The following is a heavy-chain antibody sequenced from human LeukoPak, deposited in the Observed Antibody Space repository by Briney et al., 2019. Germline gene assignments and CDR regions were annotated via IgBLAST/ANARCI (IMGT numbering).Heavy chain of an antibody. CDR3: AKDPGIVGATDYFDY. V-gene: IGHV3-23*01. J-gene: IGHJ4*02. D-gene: IGHD1-26*01. CDR1: GFTFSSYA. Sequence: PGGSLRLSCAASGFTFSSYAMSWVRQAPGEGLEWVSAISGSGGSTYYADSVKGRFTISRDNSKNTLYLQMNSLRAEDTAVYYCAKDPGIVGATDYFDYWGQGTLVTVSS. CDR2: ISGSGGST.